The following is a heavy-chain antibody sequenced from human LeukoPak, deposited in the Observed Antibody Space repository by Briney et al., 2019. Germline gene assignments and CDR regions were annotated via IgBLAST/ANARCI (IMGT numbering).Heavy chain of an antibody. V-gene: IGHV1-69*01. CDR1: GGTFSSYV. CDR2: IIPIFGIA. D-gene: IGHD3-3*01. Sequence: GSSVKVSCKASGGTFSSYVISWVRQAPGQGLEWMGGIIPIFGIANYAQKFQGRVTITADESTSTAYMELSSLRSEDTAVYYCARGPEYYDFWSGYYSFGEFDPRGQGTLVTVSS. CDR3: ARGPEYYDFWSGYYSFGEFDP. J-gene: IGHJ5*02.